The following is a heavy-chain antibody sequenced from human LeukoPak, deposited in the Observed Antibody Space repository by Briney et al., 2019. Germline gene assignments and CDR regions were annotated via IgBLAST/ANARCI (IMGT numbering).Heavy chain of an antibody. V-gene: IGHV1-18*01. CDR2: ISAYNGNT. CDR3: ARFQITMVGGFINYYYYMDF. J-gene: IGHJ6*03. CDR1: GYTFTSYG. Sequence: ASVKVSCKASGYTFTSYGISWVRQAPGQGLEWMGWISAYNGNTNYAQKLQGRVTMTTDTSTSTAYMELRSLRSDDTAVYYCARFQITMVGGFINYYYYMDFWEKGPPVTVPS. D-gene: IGHD3-10*01.